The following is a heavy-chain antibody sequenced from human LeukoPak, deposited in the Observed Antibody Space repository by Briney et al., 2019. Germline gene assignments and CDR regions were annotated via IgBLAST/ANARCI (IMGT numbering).Heavy chain of an antibody. Sequence: SETLSLTCTVSGGSISSSSYYWGWIRQPPGKGLEWFGSIYYSGSTYYNPSLKRRATTSVDTSKNQFSLKLSSLTAADTAVYYCARIAVGGHGWIGYMDVWGKGTTVTVSS. V-gene: IGHV4-39*01. J-gene: IGHJ6*03. D-gene: IGHD6-19*01. CDR3: ARIAVGGHGWIGYMDV. CDR1: GGSISSSSYY. CDR2: IYYSGST.